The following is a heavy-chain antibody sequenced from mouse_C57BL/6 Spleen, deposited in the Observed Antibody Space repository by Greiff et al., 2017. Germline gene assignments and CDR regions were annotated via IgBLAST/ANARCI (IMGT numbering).Heavy chain of an antibody. CDR2: IYPGNSDT. Sequence: VQLQQSGTVLARPGASVKMSCKTSGYTFTSYWMHWVKQRPGQGLEWIGAIYPGNSDTSYNQKFKGKAKLTAVTSASTAYMERSSLTNEDSAVYYCTRDNSGSTCFDYWGQGTTLTVSS. CDR1: GYTFTSYW. D-gene: IGHD1-1*01. J-gene: IGHJ2*01. CDR3: TRDNSGSTCFDY. V-gene: IGHV1-5*01.